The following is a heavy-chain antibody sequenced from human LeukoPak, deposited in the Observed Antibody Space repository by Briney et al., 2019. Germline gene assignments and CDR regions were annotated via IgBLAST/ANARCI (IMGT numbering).Heavy chain of an antibody. CDR3: ARVSSGYCSGGSCSHWFDP. CDR2: IYHSGST. CDR1: GGSISSGGYS. J-gene: IGHJ5*02. V-gene: IGHV4-30-2*01. D-gene: IGHD2-15*01. Sequence: SQTLSLTCAVSGGSISSGGYSWSWIRQPPGKGLEWIGYIYHSGSTYYNPSLKSRVTISVNRSKNQFSLKLSSVTAADTAVYCCARVSSGYCSGGSCSHWFDPWGQGTLVTVSS.